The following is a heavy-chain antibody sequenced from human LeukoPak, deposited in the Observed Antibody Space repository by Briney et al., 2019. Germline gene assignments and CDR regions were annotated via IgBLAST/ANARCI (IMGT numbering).Heavy chain of an antibody. V-gene: IGHV4-34*01. J-gene: IGHJ3*02. D-gene: IGHD4-11*01. CDR2: IHYSGST. CDR3: ARDTPLYSNYEDAFDI. CDR1: GESLRGYY. Sequence: SETLSRTCAVYGESLRGYYWSWLRQPPGKGLEWLGEIHYSGSTPYNPSLNSRVTMSVDTSRTQFSLKLSSVTAAETAVYYCARDTPLYSNYEDAFDIWGQGTMVTVSS.